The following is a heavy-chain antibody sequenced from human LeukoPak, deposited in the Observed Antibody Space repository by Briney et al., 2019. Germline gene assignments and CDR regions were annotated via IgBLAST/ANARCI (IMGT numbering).Heavy chain of an antibody. CDR1: GGSISSYY. CDR2: IYTSGNT. Sequence: SETLSLTCTVSGGSISSYYWSWIRKPAGKGLEWIGRIYTSGNTNYNPSLKSRVTMSVETSKNQFSLKLSSVTVADTAVYYCARGAYGGSSIAWFDPWGQGTLVTVSS. V-gene: IGHV4-4*07. CDR3: ARGAYGGSSIAWFDP. D-gene: IGHD4-23*01. J-gene: IGHJ5*02.